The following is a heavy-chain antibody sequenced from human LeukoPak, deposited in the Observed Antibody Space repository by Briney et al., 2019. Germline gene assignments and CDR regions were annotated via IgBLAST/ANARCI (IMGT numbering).Heavy chain of an antibody. D-gene: IGHD2-2*01. CDR1: GFTFSDYY. J-gene: IGHJ6*03. V-gene: IGHV3-66*02. CDR2: IYSGGST. CDR3: ATVPTARYYMDF. Sequence: GGSLRLSCAASGFTFSDYYMSWIRQAPGKGLEWVSVIYSGGSTYYADSVKGRFTISRDNSKNTLYLQMNSLRVEDTAVYYCATVPTARYYMDFWGKGTTVTVSS.